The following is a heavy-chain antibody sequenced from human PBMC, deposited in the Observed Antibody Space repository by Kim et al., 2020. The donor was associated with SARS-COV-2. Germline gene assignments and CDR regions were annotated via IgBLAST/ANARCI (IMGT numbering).Heavy chain of an antibody. V-gene: IGHV3-21*01. J-gene: IGHJ4*02. D-gene: IGHD3-22*01. CDR1: GFTFRSYI. CDR3: ARAGYYYDTSGYYYFDY. Sequence: GGSLRLSCAASGFTFRSYIMNWVRQAPGKGLEWVSSISSSSTYIYYADSMKGRFTISRDNAKNSLYLQMNSLRAEDTAVYYCARAGYYYDTSGYYYFDYWGQGTLVTVSS. CDR2: ISSSSTYI.